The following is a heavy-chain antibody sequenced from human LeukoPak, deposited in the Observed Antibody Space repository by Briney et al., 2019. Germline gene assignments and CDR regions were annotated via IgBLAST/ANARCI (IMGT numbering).Heavy chain of an antibody. CDR1: GGSISSGGYY. V-gene: IGHV4-31*03. J-gene: IGHJ5*02. CDR3: AREVGAKNWFDP. D-gene: IGHD1-26*01. Sequence: SETLSLTCTVSGGSISSGGYYWSWIRQHPGKGLEWIGYIYYSGSTYYNPSLKSRVTISVDTSKNQFSLKLCSVTAADTAVYYCAREVGAKNWFDPWGQGTLVTVSS. CDR2: IYYSGST.